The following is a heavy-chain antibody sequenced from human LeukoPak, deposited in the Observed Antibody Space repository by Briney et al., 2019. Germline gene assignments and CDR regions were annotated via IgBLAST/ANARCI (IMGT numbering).Heavy chain of an antibody. V-gene: IGHV3-53*01. CDR2: IYSGGST. J-gene: IGHJ5*02. D-gene: IGHD1-26*01. Sequence: GGSLRLSCAASGFTFSHFWMSWVRQAPGKGLEWVSVIYSGGSTYYADSVKGRFTISRDNSKNTLYLQMNSLRAEDTAVYYCARDLGGYPWGQGTLVTVSS. CDR3: ARDLGGYP. CDR1: GFTFSHFW.